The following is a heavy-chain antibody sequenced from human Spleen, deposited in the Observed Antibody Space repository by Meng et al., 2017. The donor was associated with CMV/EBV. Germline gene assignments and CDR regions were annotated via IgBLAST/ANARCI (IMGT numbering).Heavy chain of an antibody. CDR3: AKEFLRITIFGVVPQYGMDV. CDR2: ISGSGGGT. Sequence: GESLKISCAASGFTFASYVMGWVRQAPGKGLEWVSAISGSGGGTYYADSVKGRFTISRDNSKNTLYLQMNSLRAEDTAVYYCAKEFLRITIFGVVPQYGMDVWGQGTTVTVSS. D-gene: IGHD3-3*01. J-gene: IGHJ6*02. V-gene: IGHV3-23*01. CDR1: GFTFASYV.